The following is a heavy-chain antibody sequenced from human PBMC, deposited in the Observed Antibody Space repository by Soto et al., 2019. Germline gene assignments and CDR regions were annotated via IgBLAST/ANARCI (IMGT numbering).Heavy chain of an antibody. Sequence: QVQLVQSGAEVKKPGASVKVSCKASGYTFTGYYMHWVRQAPGQGLEWMGWINPNSGGTNYAQKFQGWVTMTRDTSISTAYMELSRFRSDDTAVYYCARAAYDYVWGSYLRYWGQGTLVTVSS. CDR3: ARAAYDYVWGSYLRY. V-gene: IGHV1-2*04. J-gene: IGHJ4*02. CDR2: INPNSGGT. CDR1: GYTFTGYY. D-gene: IGHD3-16*02.